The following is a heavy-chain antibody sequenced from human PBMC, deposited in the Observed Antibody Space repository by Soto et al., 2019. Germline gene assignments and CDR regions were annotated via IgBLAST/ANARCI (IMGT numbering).Heavy chain of an antibody. CDR3: ARDWFGELLPNYFFDY. V-gene: IGHV1-3*01. CDR2: INAGNGNT. Sequence: QVQLVQSGAEVKKPGALVKVSCKASGYTFTSYAMHWVRQAPGQRLEWMGWINAGNGNTKYSQKFQGRVTITRDTSASTAYMELSSLRSEDTAVYYCARDWFGELLPNYFFDYWGQGTLVTVSS. D-gene: IGHD3-10*01. CDR1: GYTFTSYA. J-gene: IGHJ4*02.